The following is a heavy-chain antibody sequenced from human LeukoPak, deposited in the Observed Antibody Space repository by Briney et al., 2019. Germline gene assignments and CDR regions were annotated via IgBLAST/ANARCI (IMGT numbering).Heavy chain of an antibody. Sequence: ASVKVSCKASGYTFTGYYMHWVRQAPGQGLEWMGWINPNSGGTNYAQKFQGRVTMTRDTSISTAYMELSRLRSDDTAVYYCARGIPGYSSTSFDCWGQGTLVTVSS. CDR1: GYTFTGYY. J-gene: IGHJ4*02. CDR3: ARGIPGYSSTSFDC. V-gene: IGHV1-2*02. CDR2: INPNSGGT. D-gene: IGHD6-19*01.